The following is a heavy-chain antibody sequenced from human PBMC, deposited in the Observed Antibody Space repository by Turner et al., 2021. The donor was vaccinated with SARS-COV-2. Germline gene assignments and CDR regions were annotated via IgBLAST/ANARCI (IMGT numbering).Heavy chain of an antibody. D-gene: IGHD5-18*01. CDR3: ARLMYTARDYYGMDV. J-gene: IGHJ6*02. CDR2: IYYSGIT. V-gene: IGHV4-39*01. CDR1: GGSISSSTYY. Sequence: QLQLQESGPGLVKPSETLSLTCTVSGGSISSSTYYWGWIRQPPGKGLEWIGSIYYSGITYYNPSRKSRGTIAVDTSKIQFSLKLSSVTAADTAVYYCARLMYTARDYYGMDVWGQGTTVTVS.